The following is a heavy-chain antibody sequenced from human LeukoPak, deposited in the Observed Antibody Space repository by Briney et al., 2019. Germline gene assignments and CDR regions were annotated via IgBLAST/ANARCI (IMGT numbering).Heavy chain of an antibody. V-gene: IGHV4-31*03. Sequence: PSETLSLTCTVSGGSISSGGYYWSWIRQHPGKGLEWIGYIYYSGSTYYNPSLKSRVTISVDTSKNQFSLKLSSVTAADTAVYYCARAELELHYYYYYYMDVWGKGTTVTVSS. CDR1: GGSISSGGYY. D-gene: IGHD1-7*01. CDR3: ARAELELHYYYYYYMDV. CDR2: IYYSGST. J-gene: IGHJ6*03.